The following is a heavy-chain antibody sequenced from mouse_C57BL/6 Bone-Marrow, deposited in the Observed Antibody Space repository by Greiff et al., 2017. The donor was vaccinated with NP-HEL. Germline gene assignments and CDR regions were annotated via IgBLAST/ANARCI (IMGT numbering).Heavy chain of an antibody. Sequence: EVKVEESGGGLVQPGGSLSLSCAASGFTFTDYYMSWVRQPPGKALEWLGFIRNKANGYTTEYSASVKGRFTISRDNSQSILYLQMNALRAEDSATYYGARTKEGTQGYAMDYWGQGTSVTVSS. CDR1: GFTFTDYY. J-gene: IGHJ4*01. D-gene: IGHD3-2*02. CDR2: IRNKANGYTT. V-gene: IGHV7-3*01. CDR3: ARTKEGTQGYAMDY.